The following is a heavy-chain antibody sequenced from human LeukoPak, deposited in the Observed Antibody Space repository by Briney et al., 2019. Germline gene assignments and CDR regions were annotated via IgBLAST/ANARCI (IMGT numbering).Heavy chain of an antibody. CDR2: ISGSDDKT. D-gene: IGHD3-10*01. Sequence: GGSLRLSCAASRFTFSSYVMNWVRQAPGKGLEWVSAISGSDDKTHYADSVQGRFTISRDNSKNTLYLQMNSLRAEDTAVYYCAKWQYGVGFDSWGQGTLVTVSS. CDR3: AKWQYGVGFDS. CDR1: RFTFSSYV. V-gene: IGHV3-23*01. J-gene: IGHJ4*02.